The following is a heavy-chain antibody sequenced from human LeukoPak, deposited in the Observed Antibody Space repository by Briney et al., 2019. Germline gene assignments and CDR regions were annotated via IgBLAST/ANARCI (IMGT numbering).Heavy chain of an antibody. Sequence: SGPALVKPTQTLTLTCTFSGFSLSTSGMCVSWIRQPPGKALEWLARIDWDDDKYYSTSLKTRLTISKDTSKNQVVLTMTNMDPVDTATYYCARILGQYCSGGSCFDYYYMDVWGKGTTVTVSS. CDR2: IDWDDDK. D-gene: IGHD2-15*01. V-gene: IGHV2-70*11. CDR1: GFSLSTSGMC. CDR3: ARILGQYCSGGSCFDYYYMDV. J-gene: IGHJ6*03.